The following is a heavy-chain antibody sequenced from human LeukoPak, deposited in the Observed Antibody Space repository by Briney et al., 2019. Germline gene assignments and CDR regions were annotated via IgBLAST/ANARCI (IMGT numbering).Heavy chain of an antibody. D-gene: IGHD3-22*01. CDR2: IYYSGST. V-gene: IGHV4-59*08. J-gene: IGHJ4*02. CDR1: GGSISSYY. CDR3: ARRSTYYYDNSGYYYDY. Sequence: SETLPLTCTVSGGSISSYYWSWIRQPPGKGLEWIGYIYYSGSTNYNPSLKSRVTISVDTSKNQFSLKLSSVTAADTAVYYCARRSTYYYDNSGYYYDYWGQGTLVTVSS.